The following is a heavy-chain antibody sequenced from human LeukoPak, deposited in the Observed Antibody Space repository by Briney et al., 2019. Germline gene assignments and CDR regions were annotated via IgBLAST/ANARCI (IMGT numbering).Heavy chain of an antibody. V-gene: IGHV3-7*01. Sequence: GGSLRLSCAASGFTFSSYWMSWVRQAPGKGLEWVANIKQDGSEKYYVDSVKGRFTISRDNAKNSLYLQMNSLRAEDTAVCYCARDISSGWSEFDYWGQGTLVTVSS. D-gene: IGHD6-19*01. CDR1: GFTFSSYW. CDR2: IKQDGSEK. J-gene: IGHJ4*02. CDR3: ARDISSGWSEFDY.